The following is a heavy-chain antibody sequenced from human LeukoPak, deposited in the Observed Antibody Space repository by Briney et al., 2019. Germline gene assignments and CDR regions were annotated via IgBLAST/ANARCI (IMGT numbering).Heavy chain of an antibody. CDR3: ARIDDYGDYEY. J-gene: IGHJ4*02. Sequence: SVKVSCKASGGTFSSYAISWVRQAPGQGLEWMGRIIPIFGTANYAQKFQDRVTITTDESTSTAYMELSSLRSEDTAVYYCARIDDYGDYEYWGQGTLVTVSS. D-gene: IGHD4-17*01. V-gene: IGHV1-69*05. CDR1: GGTFSSYA. CDR2: IIPIFGTA.